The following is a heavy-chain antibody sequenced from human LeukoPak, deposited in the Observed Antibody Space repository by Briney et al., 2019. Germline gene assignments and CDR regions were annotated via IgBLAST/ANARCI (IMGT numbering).Heavy chain of an antibody. CDR1: GFTFSSYW. V-gene: IGHV3-48*04. Sequence: GGSLRLSCAASGFTFSSYWMNWVRQAPGKGLEWVSYISSSGSTIYYADSVKGRFTISRDNAKNSLYLQMNSLRAEDMALYYCAKDLRYYDSSGFDYWGQGTLVTVSS. CDR2: ISSSGSTI. D-gene: IGHD3-22*01. J-gene: IGHJ4*02. CDR3: AKDLRYYDSSGFDY.